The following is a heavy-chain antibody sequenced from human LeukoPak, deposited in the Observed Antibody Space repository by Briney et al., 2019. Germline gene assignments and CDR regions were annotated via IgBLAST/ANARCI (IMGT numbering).Heavy chain of an antibody. J-gene: IGHJ5*02. Sequence: GGSLRLSCAASGFTFSSYGMHWVRQAPGKGLEWVAVIWYDGSNKYYADSVKGRFTISRDNSKNTLYLQMNSLRAEDTAVYYCAKDPELERPPNWFDPWGQGTLVTVSS. D-gene: IGHD1-1*01. V-gene: IGHV3-33*06. CDR2: IWYDGSNK. CDR3: AKDPELERPPNWFDP. CDR1: GFTFSSYG.